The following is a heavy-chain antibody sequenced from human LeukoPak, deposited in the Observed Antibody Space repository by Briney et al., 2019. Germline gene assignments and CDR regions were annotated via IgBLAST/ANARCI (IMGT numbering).Heavy chain of an antibody. CDR3: ARRRYYYGSGRLDY. Sequence: SETLSLTCTVSGGSISSYYWSWIRQPPGTGLEWIGYIYYSGSTNYNPSLKSRVTISVDTSKNQFSLKLSSVTAADTAVYYCARRRYYYGSGRLDYWGQGTLVTVSS. J-gene: IGHJ4*02. D-gene: IGHD3-10*01. CDR1: GGSISSYY. V-gene: IGHV4-59*12. CDR2: IYYSGST.